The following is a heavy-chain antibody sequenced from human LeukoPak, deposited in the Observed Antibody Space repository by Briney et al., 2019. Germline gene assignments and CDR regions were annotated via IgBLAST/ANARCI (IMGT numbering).Heavy chain of an antibody. Sequence: GGSLRLSCAASGFTFSGYSMNWIRQAPGKGLQWVSGISGSGASTNYADSVKGRFTVSRDSSKNTLYLQMNSLRAEDTAVYYCARHSSGWYGDAFDIWGQGTMVTVSS. CDR1: GFTFSGYS. J-gene: IGHJ3*02. CDR3: ARHSSGWYGDAFDI. D-gene: IGHD6-19*01. CDR2: ISGSGAST. V-gene: IGHV3-23*01.